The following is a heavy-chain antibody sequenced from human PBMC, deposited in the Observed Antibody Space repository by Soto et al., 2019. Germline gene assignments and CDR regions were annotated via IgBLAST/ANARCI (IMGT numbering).Heavy chain of an antibody. CDR3: AREYSGYVAKGYHFET. D-gene: IGHD5-12*01. CDR1: GGSISSYY. J-gene: IGHJ4*02. CDR2: IYYSGST. V-gene: IGHV4-59*01. Sequence: PSETLSLTCTVSGGSISSYYWSWIRQPPGKGLEWIGYIYYSGSTNYNPSLKSRVTISVDTSKNQFSLKLSSVTAADTAVYYCAREYSGYVAKGYHFETWGQGTMVTAPQ.